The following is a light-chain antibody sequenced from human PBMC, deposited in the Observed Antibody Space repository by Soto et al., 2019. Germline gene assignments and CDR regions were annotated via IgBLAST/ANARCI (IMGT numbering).Light chain of an antibody. CDR3: QQSYNAPRT. CDR1: QSISNY. V-gene: IGKV1-39*01. CDR2: AAC. Sequence: DIQMTQSPYSLSASVGDRVTITCRASQSISNYLNWYQQKPGKAPRLLIHAACSLQSGVPSRFSGSGSGTDFTLTISSLQPEDFAIYYCQQSYNAPRTFGPGTKVEIK. J-gene: IGKJ1*01.